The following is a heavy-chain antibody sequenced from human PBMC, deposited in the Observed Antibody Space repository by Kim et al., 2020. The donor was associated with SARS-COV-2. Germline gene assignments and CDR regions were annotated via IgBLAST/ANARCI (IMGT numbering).Heavy chain of an antibody. Sequence: GGSLRLSCAASGFTFSGSAMHWVRQASGKGLEWVGRIRSKANSYATAYAASVKGRFTISRDDSKNTAYLQMNSLKTEDTAVYYCTRRRALPSHSLRYFDWLPNDAFDIWGQGTMVTVSS. V-gene: IGHV3-73*01. CDR2: IRSKANSYAT. CDR3: TRRRALPSHSLRYFDWLPNDAFDI. CDR1: GFTFSGSA. D-gene: IGHD3-9*01. J-gene: IGHJ3*02.